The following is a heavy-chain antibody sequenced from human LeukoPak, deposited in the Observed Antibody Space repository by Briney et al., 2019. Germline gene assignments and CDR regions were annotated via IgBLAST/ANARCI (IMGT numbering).Heavy chain of an antibody. D-gene: IGHD3-9*01. CDR2: ISSSGSTI. V-gene: IGHV3-48*03. J-gene: IGHJ6*03. Sequence: GGSLRLSCAASGFTFSSYEMNWVRQAPGKGLEWVSYISSSGSTIYYADSVKGRFTISRDNAKNSLYLQMNSLRAEDTAVYYCAREVSYYDILTGSLYTEKYYYYMDVWGKGTTVTISS. CDR3: AREVSYYDILTGSLYTEKYYYYMDV. CDR1: GFTFSSYE.